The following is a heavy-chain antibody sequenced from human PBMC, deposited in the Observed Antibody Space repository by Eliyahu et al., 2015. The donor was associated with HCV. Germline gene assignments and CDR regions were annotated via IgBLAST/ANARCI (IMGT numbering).Heavy chain of an antibody. CDR2: IKQNGSEK. CDR1: GFTFSSYW. J-gene: IGHJ4*02. V-gene: IGHV3-7*01. CDR3: ARGGSDHEEGLTDDY. D-gene: IGHD4/OR15-4a*01. Sequence: EVQLVESGGGLVQPGGSLRLSCAASGFTFSSYWMSWVRQAPGKGLEWVANIKQNGSEKYYVDSVKGRFTISRDNAKNSLYLQMNSLRAEDTAIYYCARGGSDHEEGLTDDYWGQGTLVTVSS.